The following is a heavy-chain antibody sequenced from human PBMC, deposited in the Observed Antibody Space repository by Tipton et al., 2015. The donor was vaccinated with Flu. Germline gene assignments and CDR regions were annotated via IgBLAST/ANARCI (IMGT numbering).Heavy chain of an antibody. J-gene: IGHJ4*02. CDR1: GYSITSGFF. V-gene: IGHV4-38-2*01. CDR3: ARVAPQDNDVCDRL. D-gene: IGHD3/OR15-3a*01. Sequence: TLSLTCAVSGYSITSGFFWGWIRLPPGKGLEWIATISHTGNTFYYPSLKSRATISIDSSKNQFSLRLSSVTAADTAVYYCARVAPQDNDVCDRLWGQGTLVTVSS. CDR2: ISHTGNT.